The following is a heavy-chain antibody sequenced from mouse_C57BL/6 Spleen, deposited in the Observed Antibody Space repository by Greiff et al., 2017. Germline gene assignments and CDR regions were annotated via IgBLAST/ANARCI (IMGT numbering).Heavy chain of an antibody. J-gene: IGHJ4*01. V-gene: IGHV3-6*01. Sequence: EVQLVESGPGLVKPSQSLSLTCSVTGYSITSGYYWNWIRQFPGNKLEWMGYISYDGSNNYNPSLKNRISITRDTSKNQFFLTLNSLTTEDTATYYCARIGPLYAMDYWGQGTSVTVSS. CDR2: ISYDGSN. CDR3: ARIGPLYAMDY. CDR1: GYSITSGYY.